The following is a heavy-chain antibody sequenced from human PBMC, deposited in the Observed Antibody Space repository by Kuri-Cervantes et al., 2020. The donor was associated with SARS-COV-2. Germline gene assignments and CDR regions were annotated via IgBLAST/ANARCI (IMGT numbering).Heavy chain of an antibody. CDR1: GVSVSNSLSS. CDR3: ARGLGPLYYDYLWGSYRYSIWFDS. CDR2: FFTNGST. J-gene: IGHJ5*01. D-gene: IGHD3-16*02. V-gene: IGHV4-61*02. Sequence: SETLSLTCSVSGVSVSNSLSSWSWIRQPAGKGLEWVGRFFTNGSTNFNPSLKSRVTISVDTSKNQISLKLNSVTAADTAVYYCARGLGPLYYDYLWGSYRYSIWFDSWGQGTLVTVSS.